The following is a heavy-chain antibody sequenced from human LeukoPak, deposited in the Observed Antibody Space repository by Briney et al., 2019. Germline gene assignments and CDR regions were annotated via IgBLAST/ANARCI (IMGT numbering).Heavy chain of an antibody. CDR1: GGTFSSYA. Sequence: SVKVSCKASGGTFSSYAISWVRQAPGQGLEWMGGIIPIFGTANYAQKFQGRVTITADESTSTTYMELSSLRSDDTAVYYCARANTIFAVILWYWGQGALVTVSS. CDR3: ARANTIFAVILWY. CDR2: IIPIFGTA. V-gene: IGHV1-69*13. D-gene: IGHD3-3*01. J-gene: IGHJ4*02.